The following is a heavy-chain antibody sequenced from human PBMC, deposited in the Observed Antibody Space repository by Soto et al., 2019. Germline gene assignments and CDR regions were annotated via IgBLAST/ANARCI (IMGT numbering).Heavy chain of an antibody. Sequence: SETLSLTCTVSGGSISSSYYWGWIRQPPGKGLEWIGSIYYSGSTYYNPSLKSRVTISVDTSKNQFSLKLSSVTAADTAVYYCARNSGSNDYWGQGTLVTVSA. CDR2: IYYSGST. CDR1: GGSISSSYY. D-gene: IGHD1-26*01. J-gene: IGHJ4*02. CDR3: ARNSGSNDY. V-gene: IGHV4-39*01.